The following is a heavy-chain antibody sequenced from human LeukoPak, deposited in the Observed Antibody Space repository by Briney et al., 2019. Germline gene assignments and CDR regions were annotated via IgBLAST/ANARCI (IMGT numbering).Heavy chain of an antibody. CDR3: ARGKYYDSSTEYYFDY. CDR1: GASISSEGYY. J-gene: IGHJ4*02. V-gene: IGHV4-31*03. CDR2: IYYSGST. Sequence: SQTLSLTCTVSGASISSEGYYWSWLRQHPGKGLEWIGYIYYSGSTYYNPSLKSRVTMSVDTSNSQFSLKLRSVTAADTAVYYCARGKYYDSSTEYYFDYWGQGTLVTVSS. D-gene: IGHD3-22*01.